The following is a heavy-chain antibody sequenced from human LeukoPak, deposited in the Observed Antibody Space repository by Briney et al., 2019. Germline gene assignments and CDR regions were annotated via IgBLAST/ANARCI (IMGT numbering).Heavy chain of an antibody. CDR3: VRGPVYDRSGYVTFDP. CDR2: IYYSGST. CDR1: GGSFSGYY. D-gene: IGHD3-22*01. V-gene: IGHV4-59*08. J-gene: IGHJ5*02. Sequence: SETLSLTCAVYGGSFSGYYWSWIRQPPGKGLEWIGYIYYSGSTDYNPALKSRVTISVDTSNNRLSLKLSSVTAADTAVYYCVRGPVYDRSGYVTFDPWGQGTLVTVSS.